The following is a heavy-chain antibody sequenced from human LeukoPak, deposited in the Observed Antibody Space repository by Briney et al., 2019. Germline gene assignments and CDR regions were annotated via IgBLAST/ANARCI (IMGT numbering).Heavy chain of an antibody. V-gene: IGHV4-39*07. CDR3: ARSGYSSSWTGDWFDP. CDR2: IYYSGST. CDR1: GGSISSSSYY. D-gene: IGHD6-13*01. Sequence: SETLSLTCTVSGGSISSSSYYWGWIRQPPGKGLEWIGSIYYSGSTYYNPSLKSRVTISVDTSKNQFSLKLSSVTAADTAVYYCARSGYSSSWTGDWFDPWGQGTLVTVSS. J-gene: IGHJ5*02.